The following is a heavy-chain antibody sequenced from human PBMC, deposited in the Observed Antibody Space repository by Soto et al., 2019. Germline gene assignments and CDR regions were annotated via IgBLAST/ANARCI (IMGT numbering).Heavy chain of an antibody. CDR3: ARVGYGDYKPDYYYYYMDV. CDR1: GFTFSSYS. CDR2: ISSSSSTI. V-gene: IGHV3-48*01. Sequence: GGSLRLSCAASGFTFSSYSMNWVRQAPGKGLEWVSYISSSSSTIYYADSVKGRFTISRDNAKNSLYLQMNSLRAEDTAVYYCARVGYGDYKPDYYYYYMDVWGKGTTVTVSS. J-gene: IGHJ6*03. D-gene: IGHD4-17*01.